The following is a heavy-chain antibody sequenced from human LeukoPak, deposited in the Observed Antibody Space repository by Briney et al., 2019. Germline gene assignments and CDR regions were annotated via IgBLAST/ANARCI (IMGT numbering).Heavy chain of an antibody. V-gene: IGHV4-59*01. Sequence: PSETLSLTCTVSGGSISSYYCSWIRQPPGKGLEWIGYIYYSGSTNYNPSLKSQVTISVDTSKNQFSLKLSSVTAADSAVYYCALGYYDSSGYFHPSDYWGQGTLVTVSS. J-gene: IGHJ4*02. CDR2: IYYSGST. CDR3: ALGYYDSSGYFHPSDY. CDR1: GGSISSYY. D-gene: IGHD3-22*01.